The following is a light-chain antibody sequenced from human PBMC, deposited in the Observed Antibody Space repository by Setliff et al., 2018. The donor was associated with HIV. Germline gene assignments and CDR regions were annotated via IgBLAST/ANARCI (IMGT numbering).Light chain of an antibody. J-gene: IGLJ2*01. CDR1: SSDVGGYNY. V-gene: IGLV2-14*03. CDR2: DVS. Sequence: QSVLTQPASVSGSPGQSITISCTGTSSDVGGYNYVSWYQQHPGKAPKLMIYDVSNRPSGISNRFSGSKSGNSASLTISRLHPQDEADYYCSSYISSSTLVVFGGGTKVTVL. CDR3: SSYISSSTLVV.